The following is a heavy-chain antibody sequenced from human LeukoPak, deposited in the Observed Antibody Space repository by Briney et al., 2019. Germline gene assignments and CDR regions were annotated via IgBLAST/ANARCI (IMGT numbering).Heavy chain of an antibody. V-gene: IGHV3-23*01. Sequence: PGGSLRHSCAASGFTLCNYAMSWVRPAPGKGLEWVSAISGRGGCTYYAASVRSPVTISRDNPKNTLSVRMNSLRAEDTAVYYCAKAGQLLARIAFDYWGRGTLVTVSS. J-gene: IGHJ4*02. D-gene: IGHD6-19*01. CDR3: AKAGQLLARIAFDY. CDR1: GFTLCNYA. CDR2: ISGRGGCT.